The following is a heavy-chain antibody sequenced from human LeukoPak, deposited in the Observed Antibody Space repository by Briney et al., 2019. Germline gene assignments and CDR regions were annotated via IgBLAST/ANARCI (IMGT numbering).Heavy chain of an antibody. CDR2: ITAYNGNR. V-gene: IGHV1-18*01. Sequence: ASVKVSCKTSGYTFSNYGISWVRQAPGRGLEWMGWITAYNGNRLYAQRFQGRITLTTDTSTSTSYMELRSLEYDDTAIYYCARDNDKVVDHWGQGTLVTVSS. D-gene: IGHD1-1*01. CDR3: ARDNDKVVDH. CDR1: GYTFSNYG. J-gene: IGHJ4*01.